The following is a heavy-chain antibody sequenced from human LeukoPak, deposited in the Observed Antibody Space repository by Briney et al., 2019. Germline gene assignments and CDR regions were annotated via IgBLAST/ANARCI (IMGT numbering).Heavy chain of an antibody. CDR3: AKDRRRGYSYGYSRGLDDY. D-gene: IGHD5-18*01. V-gene: IGHV3-53*05. CDR2: ISSGGNT. CDR1: GFTVSSNS. Sequence: QSGGSLRLSCKVSGFTVSSNSWSWVRQAPGKGLEWVSFISSGGNTDHSDSVKGRFTISRDNSKNTLYLQMNSLRAEDTAVYSCAKDRRRGYSYGYSRGLDDYWGQGTLVTVSS. J-gene: IGHJ4*02.